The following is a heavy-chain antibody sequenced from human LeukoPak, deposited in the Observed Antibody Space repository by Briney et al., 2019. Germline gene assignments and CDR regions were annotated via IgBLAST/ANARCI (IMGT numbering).Heavy chain of an antibody. Sequence: GGSLRLSCAASGFTVSSNYMSWVRQAPGKGLEWVAVISSDGTNKYYADSVKGRFTVSRDNSKNTLYLQMNSLRAEDTAVYYCAKEGSSNYYYVSPGDYWGQGTLVTVSS. CDR3: AKEGSSNYYYVSPGDY. CDR2: ISSDGTNK. J-gene: IGHJ4*02. D-gene: IGHD3-22*01. CDR1: GFTVSSNY. V-gene: IGHV3-30*18.